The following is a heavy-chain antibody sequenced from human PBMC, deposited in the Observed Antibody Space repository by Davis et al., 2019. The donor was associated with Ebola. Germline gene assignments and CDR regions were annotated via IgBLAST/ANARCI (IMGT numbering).Heavy chain of an antibody. J-gene: IGHJ6*03. CDR3: ARWGSGSFRYYYYMDV. D-gene: IGHD3-10*01. Sequence: SVKVSCKASGGTFSSYAISWVRQAPGQGLEWMGGIIPIFGTANYAQKLQGRVTMTTDTSTSTAYMELSSLRSEDTAVYYCARWGSGSFRYYYYMDVWGKGTTVTVSS. V-gene: IGHV1-69*05. CDR1: GGTFSSYA. CDR2: IIPIFGTA.